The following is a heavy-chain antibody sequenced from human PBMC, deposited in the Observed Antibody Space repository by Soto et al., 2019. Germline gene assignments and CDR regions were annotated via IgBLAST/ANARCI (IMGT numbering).Heavy chain of an antibody. CDR2: IYYSGST. V-gene: IGHV4-59*01. CDR1: GGSISSYY. Sequence: SETLSLTCTVSGGSISSYYWSWIRQPPGKGLEWIGYIYYSGSTNYNPSLKSRVTISVDTSKNQFSLKLSSVTAADTAVYYCARHKCGGDSCYGYYGMDVWGQGTTVTVSS. D-gene: IGHD2-15*01. J-gene: IGHJ6*02. CDR3: ARHKCGGDSCYGYYGMDV.